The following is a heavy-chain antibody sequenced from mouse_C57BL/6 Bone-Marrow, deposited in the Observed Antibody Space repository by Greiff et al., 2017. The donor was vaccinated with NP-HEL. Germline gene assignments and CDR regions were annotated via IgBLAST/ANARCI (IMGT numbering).Heavy chain of an antibody. D-gene: IGHD1-1*01. CDR1: GYSITSGYD. CDR2: ISYSGST. Sequence: DVKLVESGPGMVKPSQSLSLTCTVTGYSITSGYDWHWIRHFPGNKLEWMGYISYSGSTNYNPSLKSRISITHDTSKNHFFLKLNSVTTEDTATDYCARGGLLRSFDYWGQGTTLTVSS. CDR3: ARGGLLRSFDY. V-gene: IGHV3-1*01. J-gene: IGHJ2*01.